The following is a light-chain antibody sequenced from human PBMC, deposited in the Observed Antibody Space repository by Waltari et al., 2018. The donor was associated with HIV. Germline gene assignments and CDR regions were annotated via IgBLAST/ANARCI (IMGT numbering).Light chain of an antibody. CDR1: SDNVGNQG. Sequence: QAGLTQPPSVSQGLRQTATLTCPGNSDNVGNQGASWVPQHQGHPPKLLSYRNNNRPSGISERLSASRSGNTASLTITGLQPDDEADYYCSAWDSSLSVWVFGGGTKLTVL. J-gene: IGLJ3*02. V-gene: IGLV10-54*01. CDR2: RNN. CDR3: SAWDSSLSVWV.